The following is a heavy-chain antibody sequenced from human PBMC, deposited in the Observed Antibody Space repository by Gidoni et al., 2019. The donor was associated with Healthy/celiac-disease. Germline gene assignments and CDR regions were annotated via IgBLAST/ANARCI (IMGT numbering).Heavy chain of an antibody. V-gene: IGHV4-39*01. CDR1: GGSISSSSYY. J-gene: IGHJ4*02. CDR2: IYYSGST. D-gene: IGHD1-26*01. CDR3: ASPHSGSRTPFDY. Sequence: PSETLSLTCTVSGGSISSSSYYWGWIRQPPGKGLEWIGSIYYSGSTYYNPSLKSRVTISVDTSKNQFSLKLSSVTAADTAVYYCASPHSGSRTPFDYWGQGTLVTVSS.